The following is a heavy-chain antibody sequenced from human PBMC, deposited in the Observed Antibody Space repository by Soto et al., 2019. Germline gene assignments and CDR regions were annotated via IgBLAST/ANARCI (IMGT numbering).Heavy chain of an antibody. V-gene: IGHV3-23*01. Sequence: PGGSLRLSCAASGFTFRNNVLSWVRQAPGKGLDWVSGITGSGRDTYYADSVKGRFTISGDNSKNMVFLQMDSLRAEDTALYYCAKNGLDNSPSAIDSWGPGTLVTVSS. D-gene: IGHD2-8*01. J-gene: IGHJ4*02. CDR1: GFTFRNNV. CDR3: AKNGLDNSPSAIDS. CDR2: ITGSGRDT.